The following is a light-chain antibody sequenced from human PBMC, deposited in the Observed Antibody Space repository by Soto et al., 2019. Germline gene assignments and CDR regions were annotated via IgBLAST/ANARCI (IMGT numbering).Light chain of an antibody. CDR3: QQYGSSLYT. Sequence: EIVLTQSPGTLSLSPGERATLSCRASQSVSSSYLAWYQQKPGQAPRLLIYSASSRATGIPDRFSGSGSGTDFTLTISRVEPEDFAVYYCQQYGSSLYTFGQGAKLEIK. V-gene: IGKV3-20*01. J-gene: IGKJ2*01. CDR1: QSVSSSY. CDR2: SAS.